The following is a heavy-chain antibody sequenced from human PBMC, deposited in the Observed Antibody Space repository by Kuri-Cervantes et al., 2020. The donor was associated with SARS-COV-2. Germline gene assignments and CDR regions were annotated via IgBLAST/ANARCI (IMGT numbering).Heavy chain of an antibody. D-gene: IGHD6-19*01. Sequence: GESLKISCAASGFTFSSYAMHWVRQAPGKGLEWVAVISYDGSNKYYADSVKGRFTISRYNSKNTLYLQMNSLRAEDTAVYYCAKDRQARYSSGWPRWVGWFDPWGQGTLVTVSS. J-gene: IGHJ5*02. V-gene: IGHV3-30-3*02. CDR3: AKDRQARYSSGWPRWVGWFDP. CDR2: ISYDGSNK. CDR1: GFTFSSYA.